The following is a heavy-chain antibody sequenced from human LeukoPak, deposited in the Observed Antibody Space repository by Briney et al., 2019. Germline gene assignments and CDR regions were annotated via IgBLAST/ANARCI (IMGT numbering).Heavy chain of an antibody. V-gene: IGHV3-7*03. J-gene: IGHJ4*02. CDR2: IKQDGSEK. CDR1: GFSFNNYR. Sequence: PGGSLRLSCVASGFSFNNYRMTWVRQAPGKGLEWVANIKQDGSEKQYVDSVKGRCAISRDKGKKSLYLQINTLRAEDTAVYYCVRGPHIAATSYWGQGTLVTVSS. CDR3: VRGPHIAATSY. D-gene: IGHD6-25*01.